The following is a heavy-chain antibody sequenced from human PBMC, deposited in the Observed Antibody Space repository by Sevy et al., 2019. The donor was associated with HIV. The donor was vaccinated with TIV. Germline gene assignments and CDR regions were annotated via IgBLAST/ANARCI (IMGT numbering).Heavy chain of an antibody. CDR1: GFTFSSYA. J-gene: IGHJ5*02. D-gene: IGHD6-13*01. CDR2: ISYDGSNK. Sequence: GGSLRLSCAASGFTFSSYAMHWVRQAPGKGLEWVAVISYDGSNKYYADSVKCRFTISRDNSKNTLYLQMNSLRAEDTAVYYCARDLCIAAAGKDGNWFDPWGQGTLVTVSS. V-gene: IGHV3-30-3*01. CDR3: ARDLCIAAAGKDGNWFDP.